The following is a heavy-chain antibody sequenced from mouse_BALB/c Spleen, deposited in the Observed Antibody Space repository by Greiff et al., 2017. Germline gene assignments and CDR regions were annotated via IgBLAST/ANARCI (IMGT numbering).Heavy chain of an antibody. D-gene: IGHD1-1*01. CDR3: ARSGVLPFDY. V-gene: IGHV1S132*01. Sequence: VQLQESGAELVKPGASVKLSCKTSGYTFTSYWIQWVKQRPGQGLGWIGEIFPGTGTTYYNGKFKGKATLTIDTSSSTAYMQLSSLTSEDSAVYFCARSGVLPFDYWGQGTTLTVSS. J-gene: IGHJ2*01. CDR2: IFPGTGTT. CDR1: GYTFTSYW.